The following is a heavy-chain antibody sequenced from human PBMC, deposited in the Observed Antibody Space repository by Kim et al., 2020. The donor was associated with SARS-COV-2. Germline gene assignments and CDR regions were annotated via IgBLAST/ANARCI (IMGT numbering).Heavy chain of an antibody. V-gene: IGHV1-3*01. CDR2: INAGNGNT. CDR1: GYTFTSYA. CDR3: ARDRGYCSSTSCYNGYYFDY. D-gene: IGHD2-2*03. J-gene: IGHJ4*02. Sequence: ASVQVSCKASGYTFTSYAMHWVRQAPGQRLEWMGWINAGNGNTKYSQKFQGRVTITRDTSASTAYMELSSLRSEDTAVYYCARDRGYCSSTSCYNGYYFDYWGQGTMVTVSS.